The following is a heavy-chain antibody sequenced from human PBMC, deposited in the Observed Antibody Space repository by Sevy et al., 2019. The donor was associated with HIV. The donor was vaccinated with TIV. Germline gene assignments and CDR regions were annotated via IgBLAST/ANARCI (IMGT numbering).Heavy chain of an antibody. V-gene: IGHV3-48*01. CDR1: GFRFDRYS. J-gene: IGHJ3*02. D-gene: IGHD3-3*01. Sequence: GGYLRLSCAASGFRFDRYSMNWVRQAPGKGLEWVSYISSGSSSINYADSVKDRFTISRDNAKKSLFLQMNSLRAEDKAVYYCARGPSIFGDVDGLNIWGQGTMVTVSS. CDR3: ARGPSIFGDVDGLNI. CDR2: ISSGSSSI.